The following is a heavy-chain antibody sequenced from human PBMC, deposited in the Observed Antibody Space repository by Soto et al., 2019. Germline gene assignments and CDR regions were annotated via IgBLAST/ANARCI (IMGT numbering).Heavy chain of an antibody. V-gene: IGHV6-1*01. CDR2: TYYRSKWYN. CDR3: ARGGYYYDSSGYPEFDY. D-gene: IGHD3-22*01. J-gene: IGHJ4*02. CDR1: GDSVSSNSAA. Sequence: QVQLQQSGPGLVKPSQTLSLTCAISGDSVSSNSAAWNWIRQSPSRGLEWLGRTYYRSKWYNDYAVSVKSRITINPDTSKNQFSLQLNSVTPEDTAVYYCARGGYYYDSSGYPEFDYWGQGTLVTVSS.